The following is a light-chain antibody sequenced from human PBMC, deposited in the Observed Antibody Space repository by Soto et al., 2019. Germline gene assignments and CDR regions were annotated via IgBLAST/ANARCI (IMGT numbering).Light chain of an antibody. CDR1: SSDVSAYNH. CDR2: EVS. J-gene: IGLJ1*01. CDR3: SSYTTSNTYV. Sequence: QSALTQPASVSGSPGQSITISCTGTSSDVSAYNHVTWYQQHPGKVPKVMIYEVSDRPSGVSNRFSGSKSGNTASLTITGLQAEDEADYYCSSYTTSNTYVFGTGTKVTVL. V-gene: IGLV2-14*01.